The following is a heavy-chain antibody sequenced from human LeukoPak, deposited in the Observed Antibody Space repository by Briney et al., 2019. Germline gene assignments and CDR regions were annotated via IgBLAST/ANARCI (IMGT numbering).Heavy chain of an antibody. J-gene: IGHJ5*02. CDR2: IYYSGST. V-gene: IGHV4-59*01. Sequence: SETLSLTCTVSGGSISSYYRSWIRQPPGKGLEWIGYIYYSGSTNYNPSLKSRVTISVDTSKNQFSLKLSSVTAADTAVYYCARDLRADYGDAGGWFDPWGQGTLVTVSS. CDR1: GGSISSYY. D-gene: IGHD4-17*01. CDR3: ARDLRADYGDAGGWFDP.